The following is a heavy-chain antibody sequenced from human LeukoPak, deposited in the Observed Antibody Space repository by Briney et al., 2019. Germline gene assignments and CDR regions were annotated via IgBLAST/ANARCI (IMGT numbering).Heavy chain of an antibody. CDR1: GGSISSYY. CDR2: DYYSGST. J-gene: IGHJ4*02. CDR3: ARDWGYSYGLDY. D-gene: IGHD5-18*01. V-gene: IGHV4-59*01. Sequence: SETLSLTCTVPGGSISSYYWSWLRQPPGKGLQWLGYDYYSGSTHYNPSLKSRVTISVDISKNQFSPKLSAVTAADTAVYYCARDWGYSYGLDYWGQGTLVTVSS.